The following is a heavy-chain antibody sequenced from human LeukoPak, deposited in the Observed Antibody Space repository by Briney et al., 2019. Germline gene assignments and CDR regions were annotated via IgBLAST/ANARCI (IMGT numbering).Heavy chain of an antibody. D-gene: IGHD5-12*01. V-gene: IGHV4-34*01. CDR1: GGAFSGYC. CDR2: INHSGST. CDR3: ARGERGYLDY. J-gene: IGHJ4*02. Sequence: KPSGSLCLSCAVYGGAFSGYCWSWVRQPPGKGLEWIGGINHSGSTNYNPSLKSRVTISVDTSKNQFSLKLSSVTAADTAVYYCARGERGYLDYRGQGTLVTVSS.